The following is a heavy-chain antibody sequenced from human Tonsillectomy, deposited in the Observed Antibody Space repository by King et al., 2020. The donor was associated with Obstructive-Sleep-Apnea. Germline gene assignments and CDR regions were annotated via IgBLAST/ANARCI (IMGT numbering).Heavy chain of an antibody. CDR3: AKVNWDSDWYFDL. J-gene: IGHJ2*01. D-gene: IGHD7-27*01. CDR2: ISYDGSNK. V-gene: IGHV3-30*18. Sequence: VQLVESGGGVGQPGRSLRLSCAASGFTFSSYGMHWVRQAPGKGLEWVAVISYDGSNKYYAGSVKGRFTISRDNSKNTLYLQMNSLRAEDTAVYYCAKVNWDSDWYFDLWGRGTLVTVSS. CDR1: GFTFSSYG.